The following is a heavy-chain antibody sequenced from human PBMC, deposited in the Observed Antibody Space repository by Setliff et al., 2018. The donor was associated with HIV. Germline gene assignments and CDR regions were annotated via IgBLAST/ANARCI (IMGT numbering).Heavy chain of an antibody. CDR1: AGSISSHY. CDR3: ARLGYCSRTTCYGYYYMDV. J-gene: IGHJ6*03. D-gene: IGHD2-2*01. Sequence: SETLSLTCTVSAGSISSHYWSWIRQPPGKGLEWIGYIYNSRSTNYHPSLKSRLTISVDTSKNQFSLKPSSVTAADTAVYYCARLGYCSRTTCYGYYYMDVWGKGTTVTVSS. CDR2: IYNSRST. V-gene: IGHV4-59*08.